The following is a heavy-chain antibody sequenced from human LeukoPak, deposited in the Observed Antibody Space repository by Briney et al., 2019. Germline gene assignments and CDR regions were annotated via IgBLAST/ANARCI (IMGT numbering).Heavy chain of an antibody. D-gene: IGHD3-22*01. V-gene: IGHV1-46*01. CDR2: INPSGGTT. CDR1: GYTFTSYH. Sequence: GASVKVSCKASGYTFTSYHMHWVRQAPGQGLEWMGIINPSGGTTNYAQKFRGRVTMTRDTSISTAYMELSRLRSDDTAVYYCARVAEYYYDSSGYYAPLGYWGQGTLVTVSS. J-gene: IGHJ4*02. CDR3: ARVAEYYYDSSGYYAPLGY.